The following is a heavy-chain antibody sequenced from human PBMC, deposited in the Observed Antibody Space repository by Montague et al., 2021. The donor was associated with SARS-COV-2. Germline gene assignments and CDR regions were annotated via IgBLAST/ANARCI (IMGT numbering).Heavy chain of an antibody. CDR1: GFTFHIYA. J-gene: IGHJ4*02. CDR3: AKEDDSGYFDY. V-gene: IGHV3-23*01. Sequence: SLRLSCAASGFTFHIYAMTWVRQAPGKGLEWVSAINNNADSTYYADSVKGRFTISRDNSKSTLYLQMNSLRAEDTAIYYCAKEDDSGYFDYWGQGTLVTVSS. D-gene: IGHD4-17*01. CDR2: INNNADST.